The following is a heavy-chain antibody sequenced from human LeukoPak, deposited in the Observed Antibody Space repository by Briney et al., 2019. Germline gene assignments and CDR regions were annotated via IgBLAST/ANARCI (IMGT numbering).Heavy chain of an antibody. CDR1: GFTFSSYS. Sequence: GGSLRLSCAASGFTFSSYSMNWVRQALGKGLEWVSSISSSGTYVYYADSVKGRFTISRDNAKNSLSLQMNSLRADDTAVYYCARGGYDILTGTSFFDPWGQGTLVTVSS. CDR3: ARGGYDILTGTSFFDP. V-gene: IGHV3-21*04. D-gene: IGHD3-9*01. CDR2: ISSSGTYV. J-gene: IGHJ5*02.